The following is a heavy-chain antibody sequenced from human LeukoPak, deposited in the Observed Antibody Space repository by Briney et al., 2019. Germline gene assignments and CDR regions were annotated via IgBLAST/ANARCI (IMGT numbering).Heavy chain of an antibody. D-gene: IGHD6-6*01. V-gene: IGHV3-48*04. CDR3: ARDDGEYSSSSKAFDI. CDR2: ISSSSSTI. J-gene: IGHJ3*02. CDR1: GFTFSSYS. Sequence: GGSLRLSCAASGFTFSSYSMNWVRQAPGKGLEWVSYISSSSSTIYYADSVKGRFTISRDNAKNSLYLQMNSLRAEDTAVYYCARDDGEYSSSSKAFDIWGQGTVVTVSS.